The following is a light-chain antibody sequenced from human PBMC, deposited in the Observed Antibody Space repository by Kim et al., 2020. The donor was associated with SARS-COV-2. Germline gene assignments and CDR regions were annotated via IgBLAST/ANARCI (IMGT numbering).Light chain of an antibody. CDR1: RNVDRW. CDR3: HQYNTHYS. CDR2: DAS. V-gene: IGKV1-5*01. Sequence: SAAVGGIVIMDCRASRNVDRWVAWYQHKPGTAVKVLIYDASSVKAGVPSRFSGSGSGTQFTLTIDNEQPDDSATYYCHQYNTHYSFGQGTKLEI. J-gene: IGKJ2*01.